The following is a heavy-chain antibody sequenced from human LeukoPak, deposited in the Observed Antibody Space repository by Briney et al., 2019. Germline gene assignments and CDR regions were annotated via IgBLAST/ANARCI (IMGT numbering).Heavy chain of an antibody. V-gene: IGHV4-34*01. Sequence: PSETLSLTCAVYGGSFSGYYWSWIRQPPGKGLEWIGEINHSGSTNYNPSLKSRVTISVDTSKNQFSLKLSSVTATDTAVYYCARIVVPAAMPFDPWGQGTLVTVSS. CDR1: GGSFSGYY. CDR3: ARIVVPAAMPFDP. D-gene: IGHD2-2*01. J-gene: IGHJ5*02. CDR2: INHSGST.